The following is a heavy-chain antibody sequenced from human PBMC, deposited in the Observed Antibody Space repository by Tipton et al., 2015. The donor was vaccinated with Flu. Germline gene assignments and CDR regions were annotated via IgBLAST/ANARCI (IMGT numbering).Heavy chain of an antibody. CDR2: IYYNGST. Sequence: TLSLTCTVSGGSISSSSYYWGWIRQPPGKGLEWIGSIYYNGSTYYNPSLKSRVTISVDTSKNQFSLKLSSVTAADTAVYYCARVPTGYLVDYWGQGTLVTVSS. V-gene: IGHV4-39*07. CDR3: ARVPTGYLVDY. D-gene: IGHD1-14*01. CDR1: GGSISSSSYY. J-gene: IGHJ4*02.